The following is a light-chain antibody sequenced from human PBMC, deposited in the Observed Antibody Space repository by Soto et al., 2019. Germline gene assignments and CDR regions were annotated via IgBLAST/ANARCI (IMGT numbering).Light chain of an antibody. J-gene: IGKJ2*01. Sequence: DIQMTQSPVSLSASVGDRVTITCRASQSISSHLNWYQQKPGKAPKLLIYATTSLQSGVPSRFSGSGTATDFTLTISSLQPEDFATYYCQQSYSTPYTFAQGTKLEI. V-gene: IGKV1-39*01. CDR3: QQSYSTPYT. CDR2: ATT. CDR1: QSISSH.